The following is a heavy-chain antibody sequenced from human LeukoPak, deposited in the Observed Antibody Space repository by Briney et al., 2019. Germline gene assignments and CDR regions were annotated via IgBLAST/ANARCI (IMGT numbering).Heavy chain of an antibody. Sequence: PSETLSLTCTVSGVSISSYYWSWIRQPPGKGLEWIGYIYDSGSTKYNPSLKSRVTISADTSKNQFSLKLSSVTAADTAIYYCARDRIVGLDYWGQGTLVIVSS. CDR1: GVSISSYY. D-gene: IGHD2/OR15-2a*01. CDR3: ARDRIVGLDY. V-gene: IGHV4-59*12. J-gene: IGHJ4*02. CDR2: IYDSGST.